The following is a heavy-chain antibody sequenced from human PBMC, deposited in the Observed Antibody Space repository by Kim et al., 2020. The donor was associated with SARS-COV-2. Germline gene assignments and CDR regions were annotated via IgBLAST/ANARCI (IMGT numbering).Heavy chain of an antibody. V-gene: IGHV7-4-1*02. CDR3: ASTAPRKLELSGVDY. D-gene: IGHD1-7*01. CDR2: INTNTGNP. Sequence: ASVKVSCKASGYTFTSYAMNWVRQAPGQGLEWMGWINTNTGNPTYPQGFTGRFVFSLDTSVSTAYLQISSLKAEDTAVYYCASTAPRKLELSGVDYWGQGTLVTASS. CDR1: GYTFTSYA. J-gene: IGHJ4*02.